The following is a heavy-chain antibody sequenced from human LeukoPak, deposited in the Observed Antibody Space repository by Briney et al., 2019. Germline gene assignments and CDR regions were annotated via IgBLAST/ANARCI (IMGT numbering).Heavy chain of an antibody. D-gene: IGHD6-6*01. V-gene: IGHV3-21*06. CDR3: ATDQYTSSSGRFDP. J-gene: IGHJ5*02. Sequence: PGGSLRLSCGGSGFTFNSYSMNWVRQAPGKGLEWVASIIGSGSEMFYADSLKGRFTISRDNSKNSLYLQMNSLRVEDTAVYYCATDQYTSSSGRFDPWGQGSLVTVSS. CDR1: GFTFNSYS. CDR2: IIGSGSEM.